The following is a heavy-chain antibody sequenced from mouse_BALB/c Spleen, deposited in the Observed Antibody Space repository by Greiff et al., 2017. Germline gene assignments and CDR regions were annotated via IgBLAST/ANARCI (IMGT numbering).Heavy chain of an antibody. CDR2: INSNGGST. CDR1: GFTFSSYG. D-gene: IGHD2-2*01. Sequence: EVKLVESGAGLVQPGGSLKLSCAASGFTFSSYGMSWVRQTPDKRLELVATINSNGGSTYYPDSVKGRFTISRDNATNTRYLQMSSLKSEDTAMYYCARDDGYDWSYAMDYWGQGTSVTVSS. V-gene: IGHV5-6-3*01. CDR3: ARDDGYDWSYAMDY. J-gene: IGHJ4*01.